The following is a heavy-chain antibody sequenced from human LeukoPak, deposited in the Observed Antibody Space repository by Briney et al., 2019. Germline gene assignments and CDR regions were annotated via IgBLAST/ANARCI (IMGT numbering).Heavy chain of an antibody. V-gene: IGHV4-34*01. D-gene: IGHD3-22*01. CDR3: ARATDTYYYDSSGRGAGRFDY. J-gene: IGHJ4*02. Sequence: SETLSLTCAVYGGSFSGYYWSWIRHPPGKGLEWIGEINHSGSTNYNPSLKSRVTIPVDTSKNQFSLKLSSVTAADTAVYYCARATDTYYYDSSGRGAGRFDYWGQGTLVTVSS. CDR1: GGSFSGYY. CDR2: INHSGST.